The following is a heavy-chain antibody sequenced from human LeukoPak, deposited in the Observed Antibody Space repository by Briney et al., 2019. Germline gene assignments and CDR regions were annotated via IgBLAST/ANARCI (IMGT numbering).Heavy chain of an antibody. CDR3: ARDKAVTTELTQYFQH. J-gene: IGHJ1*01. CDR1: GGTFSSYA. Sequence: ASVKVSCKASGGTFSSYAISWVRQAPGQGLEWMGGIIPIFGTANYAQKFQGRVTVTADESTSTAYTELRSLTSDDTAVYYCARDKAVTTELTQYFQHWGQGTLVTVSS. V-gene: IGHV1-69*01. CDR2: IIPIFGTA. D-gene: IGHD4-11*01.